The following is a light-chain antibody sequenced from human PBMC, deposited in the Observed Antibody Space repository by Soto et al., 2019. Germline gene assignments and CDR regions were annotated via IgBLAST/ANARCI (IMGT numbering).Light chain of an antibody. CDR3: QQYGGSPRT. CDR1: QSINSF. V-gene: IGKV3-20*01. Sequence: EIVLTQSPGTLSLCPGEGATLSCRASQSINSFLAWYQQRRGQAPRLLIHGASNRATGIPDRFSGSGSGTDFTLTISRLEPEDFAVYYCQQYGGSPRTFGQGTKVDIK. CDR2: GAS. J-gene: IGKJ1*01.